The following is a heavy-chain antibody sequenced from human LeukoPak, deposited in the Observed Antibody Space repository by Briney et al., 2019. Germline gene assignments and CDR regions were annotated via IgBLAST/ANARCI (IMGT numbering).Heavy chain of an antibody. J-gene: IGHJ4*02. CDR1: GFTFSNYG. D-gene: IGHD6-19*01. CDR3: ARANSSAWHNFDF. Sequence: GGSLRLSCAASGFTFSNYGMHWVRQAPGKGLEWVAVISYDGSNKYYADSVKGRFTISRDNSRDTLYLEMNSLRAEDRAVYYCARANSSAWHNFDFWGQGTLVTVSS. CDR2: ISYDGSNK. V-gene: IGHV3-30*03.